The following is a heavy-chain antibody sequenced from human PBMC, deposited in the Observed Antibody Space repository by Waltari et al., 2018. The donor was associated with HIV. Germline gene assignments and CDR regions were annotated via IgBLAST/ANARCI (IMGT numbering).Heavy chain of an antibody. CDR3: TRAQSHVHGLDV. V-gene: IGHV1-2*02. CDR1: GYTFTDYY. Sequence: QVQLVQSGAELKKSGASVKVSCKPSGYTFTDYYIYWVRQAPGQGLEWMGWININTGGTNFSQKFRGRVTLTRETSTSTSYMQLISLGSDDTAIYYCTRAQSHVHGLDVWGQGTTVTVSS. J-gene: IGHJ6*02. CDR2: ININTGGT.